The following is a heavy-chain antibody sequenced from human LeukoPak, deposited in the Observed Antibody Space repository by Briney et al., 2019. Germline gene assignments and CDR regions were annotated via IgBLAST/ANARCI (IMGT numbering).Heavy chain of an antibody. CDR3: ARDRAGFDY. Sequence: PGGSLRLSCAASGFTFSSHWMSWVRQAPGMGPEWVANIKQDGSEKYYVDSVKGRFTISRDNAKNSLYLQMNSLRAEDTAVYYCARDRAGFDYWGQGALVTVSS. J-gene: IGHJ4*02. CDR1: GFTFSSHW. V-gene: IGHV3-7*01. CDR2: IKQDGSEK.